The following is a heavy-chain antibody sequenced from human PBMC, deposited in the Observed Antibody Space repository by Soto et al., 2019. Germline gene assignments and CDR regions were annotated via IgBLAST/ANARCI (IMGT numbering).Heavy chain of an antibody. J-gene: IGHJ4*02. CDR2: IYYSGST. Sequence: SETLSLTCTVSGGSISSGDYYWSWIRQPPGKGLERIGYIYYSGSTYYNPSLKSRVTISVDTSKNQFSLKLSSVTAADTAVYYCARDSGDCFDYWGQGTLVTVSS. CDR1: GGSISSGDYY. V-gene: IGHV4-30-4*01. CDR3: ARDSGDCFDY. D-gene: IGHD4-17*01.